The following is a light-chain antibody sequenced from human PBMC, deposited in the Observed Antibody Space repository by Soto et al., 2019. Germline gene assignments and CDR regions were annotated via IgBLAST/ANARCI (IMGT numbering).Light chain of an antibody. V-gene: IGKV3D-15*01. CDR2: DAS. J-gene: IGKJ4*01. CDR3: QRYDDWPLT. Sequence: EILMTQSPATLSVSPGERATLSCRTSQSVSTNLAWYQQKPGQAPSLLIYDASTRATGIPARFSGSGSGTDFTLTITSLQSEDFALYYCQRYDDWPLTFGGGTKVDIK. CDR1: QSVSTN.